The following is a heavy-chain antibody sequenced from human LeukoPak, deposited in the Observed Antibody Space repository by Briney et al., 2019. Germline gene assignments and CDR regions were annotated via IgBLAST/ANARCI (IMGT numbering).Heavy chain of an antibody. Sequence: GESLKISCKGSGYSFTSYWIGWVRQMPGKGLEWMGIIYPGDSDTRYSPSFQGQVTISADKSTSTAYLQWSSLKASDTAMYYCARHNLPEAGYYYYYGMDVWGQGTTVTVSS. CDR2: IYPGDSDT. CDR3: ARHNLPEAGYYYYYGMDV. J-gene: IGHJ6*02. D-gene: IGHD1-14*01. V-gene: IGHV5-51*01. CDR1: GYSFTSYW.